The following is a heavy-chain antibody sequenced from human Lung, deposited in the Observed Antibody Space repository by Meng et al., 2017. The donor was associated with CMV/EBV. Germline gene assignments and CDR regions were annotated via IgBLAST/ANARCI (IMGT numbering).Heavy chain of an antibody. V-gene: IGHV1-2*04. CDR3: ARAIVKNGKRQFDY. CDR1: GYTFIDYH. CDR2: ISPYNGDT. Sequence: QVQLAQSGAEVKAPGASVKISCKTSGYTFIDYHIHWVRQAPGQGLEWMGWISPYNGDTIYARDFQGWVTMTRDTSNRTLYMEVSRLRFDDTAVYYCARAIVKNGKRQFDYWGQGTLVTVSS. D-gene: IGHD1-1*01. J-gene: IGHJ4*02.